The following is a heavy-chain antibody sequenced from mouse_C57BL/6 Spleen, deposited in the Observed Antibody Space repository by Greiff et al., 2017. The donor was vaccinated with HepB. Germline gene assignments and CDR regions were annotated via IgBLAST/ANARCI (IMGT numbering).Heavy chain of an antibody. CDR2: IYPGDGDT. J-gene: IGHJ2*01. V-gene: IGHV1-82*01. Sequence: QVQLKQSGPELVKPGASVKISCKASGYAFSSSWMNWVKQRPGKGLEWIGRIYPGDGDTNYNGKFKGKATLTADKSSSTAYMQLSSQTSEDSAVYFCARLSDYWGQGTTLTVSS. CDR1: GYAFSSSW. CDR3: ARLSDY.